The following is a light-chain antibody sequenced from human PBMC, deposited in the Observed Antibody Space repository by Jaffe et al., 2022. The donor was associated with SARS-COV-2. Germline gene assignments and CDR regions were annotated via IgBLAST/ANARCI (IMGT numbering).Light chain of an antibody. Sequence: QSVLTQPPSASGTPGQSVTVSCSGSSSNIRSNTVNWYQQLPGTAPKLLIYSNNQRPSGVPDRFSGSKSGSSASLAISGLQPEDEADYYCAAWDDSLNGHVFGTGTKVTVL. CDR2: SNN. V-gene: IGLV1-44*01. CDR1: SSNIRSNT. J-gene: IGLJ1*01. CDR3: AAWDDSLNGHV.